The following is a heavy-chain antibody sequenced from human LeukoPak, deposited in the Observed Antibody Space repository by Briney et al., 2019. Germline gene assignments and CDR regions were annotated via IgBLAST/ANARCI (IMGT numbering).Heavy chain of an antibody. CDR1: GFAFNTYA. V-gene: IGHV3-74*01. CDR3: ARDRGYYDILTGSKTGY. J-gene: IGHJ4*02. Sequence: PTGGSLRLSCAASGFAFNTYAMHWVRQAPGKGLVWVSRINSDGSSTSYADSVKGRFTISRDNAKNTLYLQMNSLRAEDTAVYYCARDRGYYDILTGSKTGYWGQGTLVTVSS. D-gene: IGHD3-9*01. CDR2: INSDGSST.